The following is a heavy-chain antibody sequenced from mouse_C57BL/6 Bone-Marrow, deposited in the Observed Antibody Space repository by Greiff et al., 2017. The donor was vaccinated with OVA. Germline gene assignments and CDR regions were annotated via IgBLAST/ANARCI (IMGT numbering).Heavy chain of an antibody. CDR2: IYPRSGNT. D-gene: IGHD2-13*01. CDR1: GYTFTSYG. J-gene: IGHJ2*01. CDR3: ESAGEARGFDY. Sequence: QVQLKQSGAELARPGASVKLSCKASGYTFTSYGISWVKQRTGQGLEWIGEIYPRSGNTYYNEKFKGKATLTADKSTSTAYMELRSLTSEDSAVYFCESAGEARGFDYWGQGTTLTVSS. V-gene: IGHV1-81*01.